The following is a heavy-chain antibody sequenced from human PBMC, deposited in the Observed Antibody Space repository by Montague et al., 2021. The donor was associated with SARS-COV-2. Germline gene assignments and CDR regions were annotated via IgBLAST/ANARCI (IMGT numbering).Heavy chain of an antibody. CDR2: MHHSGGS. J-gene: IGHJ4*02. CDR1: GASISNAFW. D-gene: IGHD2-8*02. Sequence: SETLSLTCAVSGASISNAFWWSWVRQPPGKVLEWIAEMHHSGGSNYNPSLASRVTISLDYSENQLSLMSSSVTAADTAVYYCARLESSWWFFDYWGQGTLVIVSS. V-gene: IGHV4-4*02. CDR3: ARLESSWWFFDY.